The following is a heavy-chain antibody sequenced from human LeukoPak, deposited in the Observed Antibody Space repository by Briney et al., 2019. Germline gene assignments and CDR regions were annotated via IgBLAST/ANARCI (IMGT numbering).Heavy chain of an antibody. CDR1: GFTFSSYA. D-gene: IGHD2-2*01. CDR3: ANPDIVVVPAAVGGG. CDR2: ISGSGGST. J-gene: IGHJ4*02. Sequence: GGSLRLSCAASGFTFSSYAMSWVRQAPGKGLEWVSAISGSGGSTYYADSVKGRFTISRDYSKNTLYLQMNSLRAEDTAVYYCANPDIVVVPAAVGGGWGQGTLVTVSS. V-gene: IGHV3-23*01.